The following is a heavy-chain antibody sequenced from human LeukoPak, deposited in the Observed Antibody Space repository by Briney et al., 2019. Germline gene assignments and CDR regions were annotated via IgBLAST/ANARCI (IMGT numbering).Heavy chain of an antibody. CDR2: IYTSGST. J-gene: IGHJ6*03. CDR1: GGSISSYY. CDR3: ARSDIVVVPAAYLGYYYYYYYMDV. D-gene: IGHD2-2*01. Sequence: SETLSLTCTVSGGSISSYYWSWIRQPAGKGLEWIGRIYTSGSTNCNPSLKSRVTMSVDTSKNQFSLKLSSVTAADTAVYYCARSDIVVVPAAYLGYYYYYYYMDVWGKGTTVTVSS. V-gene: IGHV4-4*07.